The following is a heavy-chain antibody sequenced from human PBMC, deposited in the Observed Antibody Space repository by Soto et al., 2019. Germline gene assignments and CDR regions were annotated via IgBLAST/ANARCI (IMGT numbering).Heavy chain of an antibody. CDR3: ARDEGVASGN. J-gene: IGHJ4*02. V-gene: IGHV1-3*04. CDR2: INTANDDT. Sequence: XSVKVSCKASGYTFSSSPLHWVRQAPVQRPEWMGWINTANDDTKYSQKFQDRVTLTRDTSASTAYMEVSSLTPEDTAVYYCARDEGVASGNWGQGTLVTVS. CDR1: GYTFSSSP. D-gene: IGHD5-12*01.